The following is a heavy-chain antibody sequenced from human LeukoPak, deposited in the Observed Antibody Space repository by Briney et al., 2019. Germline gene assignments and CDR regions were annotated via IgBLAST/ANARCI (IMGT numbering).Heavy chain of an antibody. J-gene: IGHJ6*02. CDR1: GFTFNYAW. D-gene: IGHD1-7*01. V-gene: IGHV3-15*04. Sequence: PGGSLRLSWAASGFTFNYAWMSWVRQVPGKGLEWVGQTVSEIDGGTTDYAAPVKGRFTISRDDSKSTLYLQMNSLKIEDTAVYYCTTDEDWNYARKDVWGQGATVIVSS. CDR3: TTDEDWNYARKDV. CDR2: TVSEIDGGTT.